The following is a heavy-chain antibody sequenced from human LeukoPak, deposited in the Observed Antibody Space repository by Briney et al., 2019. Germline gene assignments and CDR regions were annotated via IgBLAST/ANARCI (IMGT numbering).Heavy chain of an antibody. CDR1: GFSFSSYW. J-gene: IGHJ6*02. Sequence: GGSLRLSCAASGFSFSSYWMNWVRQVPGKGLEWVANINQDRSEKSYVNSVKGRFTISRDNAKNSLYLQMNSLRAEDTAVYYCARDHCSSSSCYTYYGMELWGQGTTVTVSS. CDR3: ARDHCSSSSCYTYYGMEL. V-gene: IGHV3-7*01. CDR2: INQDRSEK. D-gene: IGHD2-2*02.